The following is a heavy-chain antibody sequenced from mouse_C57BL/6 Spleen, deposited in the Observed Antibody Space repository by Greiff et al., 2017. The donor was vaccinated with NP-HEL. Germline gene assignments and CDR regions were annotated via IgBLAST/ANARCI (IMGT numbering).Heavy chain of an antibody. CDR1: GFSLTSYG. CDR2: IWSGGST. V-gene: IGHV2-2*01. J-gene: IGHJ1*03. Sequence: QVQLKQSGPGLVQPSQSLSITCTVSGFSLTSYGVHWVRQSPGKGLEWLGVIWSGGSTDYNAALISRLSISKDNSKSHVFFKMNSLQADDTARYYCARNCLRYFDVWGTGTTVTVSS. CDR3: ARNCLRYFDV.